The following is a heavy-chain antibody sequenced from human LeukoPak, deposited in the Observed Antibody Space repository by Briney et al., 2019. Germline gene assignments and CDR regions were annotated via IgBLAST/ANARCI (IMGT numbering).Heavy chain of an antibody. CDR2: IYYSGST. Sequence: PSETLSLTCTVSGGSISSSSYYWGWIRQPPGKGLEWIGSIYYSGSTYYNPSLKSRVTISVDTSKYQFSLKLSSVTAADTAVYYCARHAYYDFWSGYFTPLYYYYYMDVWGKGTTFSASS. D-gene: IGHD3-3*01. J-gene: IGHJ6*03. CDR3: ARHAYYDFWSGYFTPLYYYYYMDV. V-gene: IGHV4-39*01. CDR1: GGSISSSSYY.